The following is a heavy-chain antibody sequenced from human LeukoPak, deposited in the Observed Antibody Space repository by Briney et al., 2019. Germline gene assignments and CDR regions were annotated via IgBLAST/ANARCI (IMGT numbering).Heavy chain of an antibody. CDR2: NEWDDDK. V-gene: IGHV2-70*04. D-gene: IGHD6-19*01. Sequence: SGPTLLHPTPTLTLTCTFSGFSLSTSGLRVRWIRQPPGKALEWLTHNEWDDDKSYSTSLKTRLTISKDTSKNQVVLTMTNMDPVDTATYYCARTPHFSSGWYRFDYWGQGTLVTVSS. CDR3: ARTPHFSSGWYRFDY. J-gene: IGHJ4*02. CDR1: GFSLSTSGLR.